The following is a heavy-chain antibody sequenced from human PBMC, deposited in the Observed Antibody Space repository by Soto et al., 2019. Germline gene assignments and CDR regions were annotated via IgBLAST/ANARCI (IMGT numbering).Heavy chain of an antibody. J-gene: IGHJ3*02. CDR1: GFTFISYS. Sequence: GGSLRLSCAASGFTFISYSMNWVRQAPGKGLEWISFISDDSSTKDYADSVKGRFTVSRDNAKDSLHLQVNSLRDEDTAVYYCARDRGVVYQDNTAASGTGAFDIWGQGKMVTVSS. CDR3: ARDRGVVYQDNTAASGTGAFDI. CDR2: ISDDSSTK. V-gene: IGHV3-48*02. D-gene: IGHD6-13*01.